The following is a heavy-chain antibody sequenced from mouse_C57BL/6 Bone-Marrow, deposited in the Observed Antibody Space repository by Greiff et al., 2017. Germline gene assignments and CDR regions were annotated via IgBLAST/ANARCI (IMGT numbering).Heavy chain of an antibody. D-gene: IGHD2-3*01. J-gene: IGHJ4*01. Sequence: QVTLKVSGPGILQSSQTLSLTCSFSGFSLSTSGMGVSWIRQPSGKGLEWLAHIYWGDDKRYNPSLESRPTISKATSRNQVFLKITSVDTADTATYYCARRWWLLPFYAMDYWGQGTAVTVSS. CDR2: IYWGDDK. CDR1: GFSLSTSGMG. V-gene: IGHV8-12*01. CDR3: ARRWWLLPFYAMDY.